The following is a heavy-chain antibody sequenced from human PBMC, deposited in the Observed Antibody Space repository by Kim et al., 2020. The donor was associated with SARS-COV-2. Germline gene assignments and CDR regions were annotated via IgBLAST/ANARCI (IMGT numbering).Heavy chain of an antibody. CDR1: GYTFTSYG. Sequence: ASVKVSCKASGYTFTSYGISWVRQAPGQGLEWMGWISAYNGNTNYAQKLQGIVTMTTDTSTRTAYMELRSLRSDDTAVYYCARAERRITIFGVVTAFDYWGQGTLVTVSS. CDR2: ISAYNGNT. J-gene: IGHJ4*02. CDR3: ARAERRITIFGVVTAFDY. D-gene: IGHD3-3*01. V-gene: IGHV1-18*01.